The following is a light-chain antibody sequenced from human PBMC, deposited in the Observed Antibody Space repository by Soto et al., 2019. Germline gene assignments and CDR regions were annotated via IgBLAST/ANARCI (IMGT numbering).Light chain of an antibody. Sequence: EIVLTQSPGSLSLSPGDSATLSCRASQIVGKNYLGWFQHKPGQAPRLLIYDASTRATGIAARFSGSGSGTEFTLTISGLQSEDFATYYCQQYNYWPVTFGGGTKVEIK. CDR3: QQYNYWPVT. CDR2: DAS. J-gene: IGKJ4*01. V-gene: IGKV3-15*01. CDR1: QIVGKN.